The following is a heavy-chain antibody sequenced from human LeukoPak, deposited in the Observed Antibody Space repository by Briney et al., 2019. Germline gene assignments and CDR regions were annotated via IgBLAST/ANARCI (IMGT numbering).Heavy chain of an antibody. V-gene: IGHV4-4*07. CDR2: IYTSGST. CDR3: ARDAGFSSGWSSFEY. J-gene: IGHJ4*02. D-gene: IGHD6-19*01. Sequence: SETLSLTCTVPGGSFSSSYWSWFRQPAGKELEWFGRIYTSGSTYYNPSLKSRVTISVDTPNSQFFLKLTSVTAADTAVYYCARDAGFSSGWSSFEYWGQGMLVTVSS. CDR1: GGSFSSSY.